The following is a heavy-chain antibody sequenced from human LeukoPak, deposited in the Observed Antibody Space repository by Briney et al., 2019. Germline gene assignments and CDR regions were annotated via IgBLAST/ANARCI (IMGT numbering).Heavy chain of an antibody. CDR1: GGSISSSSYY. J-gene: IGHJ4*02. CDR2: IYYSGST. CDR3: ARHCVDYDFWSGYSGGYYFDY. D-gene: IGHD3-3*01. Sequence: PSETLSLTCTVSGGSISSSSYYWGWIRQPPGKGLEWIGSIYYSGSTYYNPSLKSRVTISVDTSKNQFSLKLSSVTAADTAVYYCARHCVDYDFWSGYSGGYYFDYWGQGTLVTVSS. V-gene: IGHV4-39*01.